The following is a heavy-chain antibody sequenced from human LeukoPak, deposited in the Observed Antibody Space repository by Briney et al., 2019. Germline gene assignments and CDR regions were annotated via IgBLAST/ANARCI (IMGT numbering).Heavy chain of an antibody. CDR1: GLTFSSYG. J-gene: IGHJ4*02. CDR2: ISSSGSYF. Sequence: GGSLGLSCAVSGLTFSSYGMNWVRQAPGKGLEWVASISSSGSYFYYADSVKGRFTISRDSAKNSLYLQMDSLRGDDTALYFCASAYWDDEDYWSQGALVTVSS. CDR3: ASAYWDDEDY. D-gene: IGHD1-1*01. V-gene: IGHV3-21*06.